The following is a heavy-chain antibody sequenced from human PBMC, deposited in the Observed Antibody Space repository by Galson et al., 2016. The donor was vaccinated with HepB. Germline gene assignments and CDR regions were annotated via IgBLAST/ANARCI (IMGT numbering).Heavy chain of an antibody. CDR2: IKSQNNGGTR. CDR1: GFVFSETW. V-gene: IGHV3-15*05. J-gene: IGHJ4*02. CDR3: TADLYRSRAWCNDY. Sequence: SLRLSCAASGFVFSETWMNWVRQAPGEGLEWIARIKSQNNGGTREYGVPVKGRFTISRDDSKKTIYLQMNSLKIEDTDVYFCTADLYRSRAWCNDYWGQGTLVTVSS. D-gene: IGHD6-19*01.